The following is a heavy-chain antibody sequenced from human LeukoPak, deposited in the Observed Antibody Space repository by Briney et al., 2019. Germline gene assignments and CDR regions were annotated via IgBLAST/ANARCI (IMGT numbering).Heavy chain of an antibody. V-gene: IGHV4-38-2*02. Sequence: SETLSLTCTVSGYSISSGYYWGWIRQPPGKGLEWIGSIHHSGSTYSNPSLKSRVTISVDTSKNQLSLKLSSVTAADTAVYYCARPLSGDWYLDLWGRGTLVTVSS. CDR2: IHHSGST. D-gene: IGHD1-26*01. J-gene: IGHJ2*01. CDR1: GYSISSGYY. CDR3: ARPLSGDWYLDL.